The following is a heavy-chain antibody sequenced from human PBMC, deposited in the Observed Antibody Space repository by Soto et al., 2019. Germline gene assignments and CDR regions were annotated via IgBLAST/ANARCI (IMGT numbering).Heavy chain of an antibody. J-gene: IGHJ4*02. Sequence: SETLSLTCTVSGGSISSGGYYWSWIRQHPGKGLEWIGYIYYSGSTYYNPSLKSRVTISVDTSKNQFSLKLSSVTAADTAVYYCARQRAYNYGFGYFDYWGQGALVTVSS. D-gene: IGHD5-18*01. CDR2: IYYSGST. V-gene: IGHV4-31*03. CDR1: GGSISSGGYY. CDR3: ARQRAYNYGFGYFDY.